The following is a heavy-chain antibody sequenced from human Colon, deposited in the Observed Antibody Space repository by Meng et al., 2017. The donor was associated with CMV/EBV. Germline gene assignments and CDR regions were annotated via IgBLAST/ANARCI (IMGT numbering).Heavy chain of an antibody. CDR3: ARGGVSYDY. CDR1: GYTLTKFD. J-gene: IGHJ4*02. D-gene: IGHD3-16*01. Sequence: KVSCKASGYTLTKFDSSWVRQDAGQGREWRGWMNSNSGTPAYVQKFQGRITMTRNTSISTVYMELNSLRSDDTAVYYCARGGVSYDYWGQGTLVTVSS. V-gene: IGHV1-8*01. CDR2: MNSNSGTP.